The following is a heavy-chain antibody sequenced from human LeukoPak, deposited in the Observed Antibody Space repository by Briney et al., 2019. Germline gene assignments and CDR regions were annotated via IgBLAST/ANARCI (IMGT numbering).Heavy chain of an antibody. J-gene: IGHJ4*02. CDR2: IYYSGST. V-gene: IGHV4-39*07. CDR1: GGFISSSSYY. Sequence: KSSETLSLTCTVSGGFISSSSYYWGWIRQPPGKGLEWIGSIYYSGSTYYNPSLKSRVTISVDTSKNQFSLRLSSVTAADTAVYYCARGSPFFDYWGQGTLVTVSS. CDR3: ARGSPFFDY.